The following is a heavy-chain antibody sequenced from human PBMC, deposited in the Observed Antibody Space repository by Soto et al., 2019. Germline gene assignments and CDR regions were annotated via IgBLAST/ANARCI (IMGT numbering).Heavy chain of an antibody. Sequence: SETLSLTCTVSGGSISSYYWSWIRQPPGKGLEWIGYIYYSGSTNYNPSLKSRVTISVDTSKNQFSLQLNSVTPEDTAVYYCARSSYGSGKLHWFDPWGQGTLVTVSS. D-gene: IGHD3-10*01. CDR3: ARSSYGSGKLHWFDP. J-gene: IGHJ5*02. CDR1: GGSISSYY. V-gene: IGHV4-59*12. CDR2: IYYSGST.